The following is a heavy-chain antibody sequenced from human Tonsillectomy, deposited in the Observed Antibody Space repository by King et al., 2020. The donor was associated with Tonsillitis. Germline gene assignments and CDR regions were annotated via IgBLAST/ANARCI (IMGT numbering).Heavy chain of an antibody. V-gene: IGHV1-2*02. D-gene: IGHD3-3*01. CDR1: GYTFTGYY. CDR3: ARGGNFDFWSGYYKPLDY. Sequence: QLVQSEAEVKKPGASVKVSCKASGYTFTGYYMHWVRQAPGQGLEWKGWINPNSGGTNYAQKFQGRVTMTRDTSISTAYMELSRLRSDDTAVYYCARGGNFDFWSGYYKPLDYWGQGTLVTVSS. CDR2: INPNSGGT. J-gene: IGHJ4*02.